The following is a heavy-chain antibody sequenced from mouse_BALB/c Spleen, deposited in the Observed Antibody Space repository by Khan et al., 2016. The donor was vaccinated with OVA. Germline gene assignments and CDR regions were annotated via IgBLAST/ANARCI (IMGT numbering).Heavy chain of an antibody. V-gene: IGHV14-1*02. CDR3: ARSGYEAWFPY. CDR1: GFNIKDYY. CDR2: IDPENDNI. Sequence: VQLQQSGAELVRPGALVKLSCKASGFNIKDYYMHWVKQRPEQGLEWIGWIDPENDNIIYDPKFQGKASITADTSSNTAYLQLSSLTSEDTAVCYCARSGYEAWFPYWVQGTLVTVSA. J-gene: IGHJ3*01. D-gene: IGHD3-1*01.